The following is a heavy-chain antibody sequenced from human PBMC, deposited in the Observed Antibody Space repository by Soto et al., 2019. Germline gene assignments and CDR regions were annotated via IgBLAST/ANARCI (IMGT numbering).Heavy chain of an antibody. D-gene: IGHD2-2*01. CDR3: ARGVGSSWFDS. CDR1: GYTFIDYY. Sequence: QVQLVQSGTEVKKPGASVKVSCKASGYTFIDYYIHWVRQAPGQGLEWMGWINPKSGGTNYAQKFQGWVTMTRDTSISTAYRELSRLTSDDTAVYYCARGVGSSWFDSWGQGTLVFVSS. V-gene: IGHV1-2*04. CDR2: INPKSGGT. J-gene: IGHJ5*01.